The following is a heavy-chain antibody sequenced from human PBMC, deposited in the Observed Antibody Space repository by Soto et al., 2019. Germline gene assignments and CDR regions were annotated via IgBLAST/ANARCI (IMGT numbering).Heavy chain of an antibody. J-gene: IGHJ6*02. CDR2: IYYSGST. CDR1: GGSVSSGSYY. Sequence: PSETLSLTCTVSGGSVSSGSYYWSWIRQPPGKGLEWIGYIYYSGSTNYNPSLKSRVTISVDTSKNQFSLKLSSVTAADTAVYYCATFAPPDSSYYYYGMDVWGQGTTVTVSS. V-gene: IGHV4-61*01. CDR3: ATFAPPDSSYYYYGMDV. D-gene: IGHD2-15*01.